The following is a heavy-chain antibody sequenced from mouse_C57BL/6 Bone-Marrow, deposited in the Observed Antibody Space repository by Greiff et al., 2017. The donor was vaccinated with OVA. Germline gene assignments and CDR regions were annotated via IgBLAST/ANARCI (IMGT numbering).Heavy chain of an antibody. CDR1: GFSLTSYG. CDR2: IWSGGST. J-gene: IGHJ2*01. V-gene: IGHV2-2*01. Sequence: VQLQQSGPGLVQPSQSLSITCTVSGFSLTSYGVHWVRQSPGKGLEWLGVIWSGGSTDYYAAFISRLSISKDNSKSQFFFKMNSLQADDTAIYYCARNFVDTTVPYYFDYWGQVTTLTVSS. D-gene: IGHD1-1*01. CDR3: ARNFVDTTVPYYFDY.